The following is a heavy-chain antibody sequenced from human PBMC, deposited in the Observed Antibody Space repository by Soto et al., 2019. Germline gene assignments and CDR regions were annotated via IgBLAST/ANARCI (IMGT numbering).Heavy chain of an antibody. V-gene: IGHV4-4*02. CDR1: IGAITSSNW. D-gene: IGHD5-12*01. CDR3: ARNRYDGYDFES. CDR2: VAHNGYS. Sequence: QVQLQESGPGLLKPSGTLSLTCTVSIGAITSSNWWSWVRQPPGQGLEWIGEVAHNGYSHPTASLKSRVTISIDKSRNQFSLRLTSVTAADTAVYYCARNRYDGYDFESWGQGTLGGVSS. J-gene: IGHJ4*02.